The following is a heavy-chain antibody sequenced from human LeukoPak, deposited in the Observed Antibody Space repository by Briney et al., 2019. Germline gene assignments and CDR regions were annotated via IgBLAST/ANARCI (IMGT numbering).Heavy chain of an antibody. D-gene: IGHD3-22*01. CDR1: GGSISSRSYY. CDR2: MYYSGST. Sequence: SETLSLTCTVSGGSISSRSYYWGWIRQPPGKGLEWIGSMYYSGSTYYNPSLKSRVTISVDTSKNQFSLKLSSATAADTAVYYCARTGSSGFYLDAFDIWGQGTMVTISS. V-gene: IGHV4-39*01. CDR3: ARTGSSGFYLDAFDI. J-gene: IGHJ3*02.